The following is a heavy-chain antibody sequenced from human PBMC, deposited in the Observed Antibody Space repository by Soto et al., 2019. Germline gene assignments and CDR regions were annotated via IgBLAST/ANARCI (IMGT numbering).Heavy chain of an antibody. D-gene: IGHD1-1*01. V-gene: IGHV3-23*01. CDR1: GFTFSKYA. Sequence: EVQLLESGGGSVKPGGSLRLSCAASGFTFSKYAMSWVRQAPGKGLEWVSAISGSGYSTYYADSVKARFTISRDYSKNTRYLQMNSLGAEDTAVYDCAKGLWAGTTTPYDYGMDVWGQGTTVTVSS. CDR3: AKGLWAGTTTPYDYGMDV. J-gene: IGHJ6*02. CDR2: ISGSGYST.